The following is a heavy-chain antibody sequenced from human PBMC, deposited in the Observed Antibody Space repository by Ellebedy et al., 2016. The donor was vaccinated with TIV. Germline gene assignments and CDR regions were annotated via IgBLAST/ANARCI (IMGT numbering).Heavy chain of an antibody. J-gene: IGHJ4*02. CDR3: ARIAYPND. Sequence: ASVKVSCKVSGYTLTELSMHWVRQAPGKGLEWMGGFDPEDGETIYAQKFQGRVTMTRDTSISTAYMELSRLRSDDTAVYYCARIAYPNDWGQGTLVIVSS. V-gene: IGHV1-24*01. CDR1: GYTLTELS. D-gene: IGHD6-6*01. CDR2: FDPEDGET.